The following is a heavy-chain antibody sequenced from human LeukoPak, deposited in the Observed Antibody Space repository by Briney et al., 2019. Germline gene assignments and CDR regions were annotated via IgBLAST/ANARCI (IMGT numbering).Heavy chain of an antibody. CDR1: GFTFSSYS. D-gene: IGHD6-19*01. Sequence: GGSLRLSCAASGFTFSSYSMNWVRQAPGKGLEWVSSISSSSSYIYYADSVKGRFTIPRDNAKNSLYLQMNSLRAEDTAVYYCALAVAGEVDYWGQGTLVTVSS. V-gene: IGHV3-21*04. J-gene: IGHJ4*02. CDR2: ISSSSSYI. CDR3: ALAVAGEVDY.